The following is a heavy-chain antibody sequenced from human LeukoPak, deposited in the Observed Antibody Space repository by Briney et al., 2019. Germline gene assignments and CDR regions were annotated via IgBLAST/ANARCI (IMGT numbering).Heavy chain of an antibody. CDR1: GDTFGTFS. Sequence: ASVKVSCKASGDTFGTFSFNWVRLAPSEGLEWLGGLTPLAGTPNYAQKFQGRLTISADKSTSTVYMELSRPTSEDTAVYFCAKFWSGYYTDWGQGTLVSVSS. CDR2: LTPLAGTP. V-gene: IGHV1-69*06. D-gene: IGHD3-3*01. J-gene: IGHJ4*02. CDR3: AKFWSGYYTD.